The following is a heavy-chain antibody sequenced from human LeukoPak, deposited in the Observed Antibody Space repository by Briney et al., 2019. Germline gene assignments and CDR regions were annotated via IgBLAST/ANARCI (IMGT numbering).Heavy chain of an antibody. V-gene: IGHV3-30-3*01. CDR2: ISYDGSNK. CDR3: ARENYGDYDY. CDR1: GFTFSSYA. Sequence: PGRSLRLSCAASGFTFSSYAMHWVRQAPGKGLEWVAVISYDGSNKYYADSVKGRFTISRDNSKNTLYLQMNSLRAEDTAVYYRARENYGDYDYWGQGTLVTVSS. J-gene: IGHJ4*02. D-gene: IGHD4-17*01.